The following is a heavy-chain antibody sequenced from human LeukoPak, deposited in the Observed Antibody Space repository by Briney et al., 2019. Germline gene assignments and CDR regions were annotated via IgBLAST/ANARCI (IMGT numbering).Heavy chain of an antibody. CDR1: GILFDHYA. J-gene: IGHJ3*02. V-gene: IGHV3-9*03. CDR3: VKEIKVREFSTSGALEI. CDR2: INWDSGAQ. D-gene: IGHD2-2*01. Sequence: PGGSLRLSCVVSGILFDHYAMHWVRQAPGKGLEWVAGINWDSGAQGHADSVKGRFTISRDNAKNSLYLEMNSLRAEDMALYYCVKEIKVREFSTSGALEIWGRGTMVTVSS.